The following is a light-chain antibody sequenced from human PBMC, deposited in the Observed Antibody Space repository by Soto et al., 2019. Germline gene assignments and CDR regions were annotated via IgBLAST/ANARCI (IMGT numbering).Light chain of an antibody. CDR1: PSVTNY. V-gene: IGKV3-11*01. Sequence: EIVLTQSPATLSLSPGERATLSCRASPSVTNYLAWYQQKPGQAPRLVIYGAFNRATGIPARFSGSGSGTDFTPTISSLEPEDFAVYYCQQRNIWPPVTFGQGTRLEL. CDR2: GAF. J-gene: IGKJ5*01. CDR3: QQRNIWPPVT.